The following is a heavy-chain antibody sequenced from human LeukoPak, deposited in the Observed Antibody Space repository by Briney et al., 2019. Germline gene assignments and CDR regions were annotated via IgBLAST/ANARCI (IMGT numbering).Heavy chain of an antibody. CDR2: MNPNSGNT. Sequence: ASVKVSCTASGYTFTSYDINWVRQATGQGLEWMGWMNPNSGNTGYAQKFQGRVTMTRNTSISTAYMELSSLRSEDTAVYYCARVVINNYYYGMDVWGQGTTVTVSS. J-gene: IGHJ6*02. V-gene: IGHV1-8*01. D-gene: IGHD3-22*01. CDR3: ARVVINNYYYGMDV. CDR1: GYTFTSYD.